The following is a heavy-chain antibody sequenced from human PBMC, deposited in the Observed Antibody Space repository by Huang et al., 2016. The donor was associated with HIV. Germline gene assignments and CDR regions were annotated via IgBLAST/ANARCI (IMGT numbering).Heavy chain of an antibody. CDR3: GGSSGYWSFDY. Sequence: QVQLVQSGGEVKKPGASVKVSCKASDYTFTSYGISWVRQAPGQGVEWMGWISNNNGDKNEAQKFQGRVTRTTDTATSTAYMELRSLRSDDTAVYYCGGSSGYWSFDYWGQGTLVTVSS. D-gene: IGHD3-22*01. CDR2: ISNNNGDK. V-gene: IGHV1-18*04. CDR1: DYTFTSYG. J-gene: IGHJ4*02.